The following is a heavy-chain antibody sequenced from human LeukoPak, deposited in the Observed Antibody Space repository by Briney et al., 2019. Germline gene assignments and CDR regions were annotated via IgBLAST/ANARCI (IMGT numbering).Heavy chain of an antibody. J-gene: IGHJ3*02. Sequence: GGSLRLSCAASGFTVSSNYMTWVRQAPGKGLEWVSLIYTDYTTYYADSVKGRLTVSRDNSKNTLYLQMNGLRAEDTAVYYCARVAWPDAFDIWGQGTMVTAS. CDR1: GFTVSSNY. CDR2: IYTDYTT. CDR3: ARVAWPDAFDI. V-gene: IGHV3-53*01. D-gene: IGHD5-24*01.